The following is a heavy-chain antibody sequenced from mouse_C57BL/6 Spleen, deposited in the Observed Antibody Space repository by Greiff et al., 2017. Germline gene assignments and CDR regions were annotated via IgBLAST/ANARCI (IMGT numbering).Heavy chain of an antibody. V-gene: IGHV14-2*01. Sequence: VQLQQSGAELVKPGASVKLSCTASGFNIKDYYMHWVKQRTEQGLEWIGRIDPDDGETKYTQKFKGKATITADTSSNTAYMQLSSLTSEDSAVYYCARYNMVTAYAMDYWGQGTSVTVSS. D-gene: IGHD2-2*01. J-gene: IGHJ4*01. CDR1: GFNIKDYY. CDR2: IDPDDGET. CDR3: ARYNMVTAYAMDY.